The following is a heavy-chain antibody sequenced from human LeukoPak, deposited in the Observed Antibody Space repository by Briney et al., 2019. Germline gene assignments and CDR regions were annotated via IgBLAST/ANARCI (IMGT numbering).Heavy chain of an antibody. Sequence: GGSLRLSCAASGFTFSSYGMHWVRQAPGKGLEWVAFIRYDGSNKYYADSVKGRFTISRDNSKNTLYLQMNSLRAEDTAVYYCAKDVGGYVSYFDYWGQGTLVTVSS. CDR3: AKDVGGYVSYFDY. CDR1: GFTFSSYG. CDR2: IRYDGSNK. D-gene: IGHD5-12*01. J-gene: IGHJ4*02. V-gene: IGHV3-30*02.